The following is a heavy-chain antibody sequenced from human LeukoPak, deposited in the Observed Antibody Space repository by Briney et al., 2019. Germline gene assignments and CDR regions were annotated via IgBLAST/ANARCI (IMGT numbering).Heavy chain of an antibody. CDR2: FIPILDTA. J-gene: IGHJ4*02. CDR1: GVTFSDYA. D-gene: IGHD3-22*01. Sequence: GASVKVSCKASGVTFSDYALNWVRQAPGQGLEWMGVFIPILDTANSTQKFQGRLTITADKSTSTAYMELSSLRSEDTAVYYCARGPRLYYYDSSGYYYVGYFDYWGQGTLVTVSS. CDR3: ARGPRLYYYDSSGYYYVGYFDY. V-gene: IGHV1-69*10.